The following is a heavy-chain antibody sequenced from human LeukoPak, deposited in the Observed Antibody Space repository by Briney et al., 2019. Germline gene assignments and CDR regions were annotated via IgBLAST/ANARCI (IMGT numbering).Heavy chain of an antibody. Sequence: KSSETLSLTCAVYGGSFSGYYWSWLRQPPGKGLEWIGEINHSGSTNYNPSLKSRVTISVDTSKNQFSLKLSSVTAADTAVYYCARGGITYPLHYYYMDVWGKGTTVTVSS. V-gene: IGHV4-34*01. CDR2: INHSGST. D-gene: IGHD1-14*01. CDR1: GGSFSGYY. CDR3: ARGGITYPLHYYYMDV. J-gene: IGHJ6*03.